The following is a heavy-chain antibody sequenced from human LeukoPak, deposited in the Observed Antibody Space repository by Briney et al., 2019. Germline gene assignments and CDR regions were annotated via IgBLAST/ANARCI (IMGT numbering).Heavy chain of an antibody. Sequence: GGSLRLSCAASGFTFSSYEMNWVRQAPGKGLEWVAFIRYDGNNKYYADSVKGRFTISRGNSKNTLYLQMNSLRAEDTAVYYCAKDLYSSSWYGVDYWGQGTLVTVSS. CDR1: GFTFSSYE. D-gene: IGHD6-13*01. CDR3: AKDLYSSSWYGVDY. V-gene: IGHV3-30*02. CDR2: IRYDGNNK. J-gene: IGHJ4*02.